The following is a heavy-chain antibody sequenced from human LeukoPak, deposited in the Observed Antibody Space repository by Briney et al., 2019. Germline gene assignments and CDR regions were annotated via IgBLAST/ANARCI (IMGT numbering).Heavy chain of an antibody. CDR3: VRVITTDRGWYTFDL. D-gene: IGHD6-19*01. Sequence: GGSLRLSCEGSGFTFSDHHMDWVRQAPGMGLEWVGRGPARNKPNSCSTQYAASVRGRFTISRDDSKNSLYLQMISLTTKDMAMYYCVRVITTDRGWYTFDLWGQGVPVTVSS. V-gene: IGHV3-72*01. J-gene: IGHJ4*02. CDR1: GFTFSDHH. CDR2: GPARNKPNSCST.